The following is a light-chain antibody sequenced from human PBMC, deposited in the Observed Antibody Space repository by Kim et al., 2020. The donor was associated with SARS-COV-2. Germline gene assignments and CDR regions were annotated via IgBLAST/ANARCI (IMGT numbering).Light chain of an antibody. Sequence: AVQMTQSPSSLSASVGDRVTITCRASQDIGNDLGWYQQKPGTAPRLLIYAATILQSAVPSRFSGSGSGADFTLTISSLQPSDSATYFCLQDYTYPWTLGQGTKVDIK. V-gene: IGKV1-6*01. CDR2: AAT. CDR1: QDIGND. J-gene: IGKJ1*01. CDR3: LQDYTYPWT.